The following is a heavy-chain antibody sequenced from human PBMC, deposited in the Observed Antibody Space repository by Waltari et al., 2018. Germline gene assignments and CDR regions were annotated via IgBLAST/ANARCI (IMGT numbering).Heavy chain of an antibody. J-gene: IGHJ4*02. CDR3: ARGRYGAGSYSDYDY. D-gene: IGHD3-10*01. CDR1: GFTFTQYT. CDR2: RSSRGSAT. Sequence: EVQMLESGGGLVEPGGSLRLSCTTSGFTFTQYTMSWVRQTPTRGLEWVSYRSSRGSATHYAASVRGRFTIARDSAKGSVYLQMNNLRADDAAMYYCARGRYGAGSYSDYDYWGQGTLVTVAS. V-gene: IGHV3-48*01.